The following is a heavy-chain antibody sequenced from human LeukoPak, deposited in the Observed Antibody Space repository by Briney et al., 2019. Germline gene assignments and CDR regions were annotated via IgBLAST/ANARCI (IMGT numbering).Heavy chain of an antibody. Sequence: ASVKVSCKASGGTFSSYAISWVRQAPGQGLEWMGRIIPILGIANYAQKFQGRVTITADKSTSTAYMELSSLRSEETAVYYCARDLWYQLLVNPHQLDYWGQGTLVTVSS. CDR1: GGTFSSYA. V-gene: IGHV1-69*04. CDR3: ARDLWYQLLVNPHQLDY. J-gene: IGHJ4*02. D-gene: IGHD2-2*01. CDR2: IIPILGIA.